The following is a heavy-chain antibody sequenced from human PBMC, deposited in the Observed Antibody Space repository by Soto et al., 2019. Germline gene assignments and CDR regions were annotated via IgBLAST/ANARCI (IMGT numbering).Heavy chain of an antibody. J-gene: IGHJ4*02. V-gene: IGHV3-7*01. D-gene: IGHD1-26*01. CDR1: GFIFSTHW. CDR3: ARGSWGQHY. CDR2: INLDGSEK. Sequence: GGSLRLSCAASGFIFSTHWMTWVRQAPGKGLEWVATINLDGSEKYYVDSVKGRFTISRDNAKKSQYLQMDSLRAEDTAVYYCARGSWGQHYWGKGNLVTVSS.